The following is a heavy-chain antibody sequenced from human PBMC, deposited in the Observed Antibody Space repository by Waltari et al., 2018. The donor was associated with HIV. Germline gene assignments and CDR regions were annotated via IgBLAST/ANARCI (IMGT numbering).Heavy chain of an antibody. CDR2: IHYSGTT. CDR3: ATLQGSSMVTAGEIVDH. V-gene: IGHV4-59*03. Sequence: VLLQESGPRLVKPSETLSLTCAVSDGSLTGNFWSWVRQTPEKGLEWIGYIHYSGTTDYTPSLRSRVSMLVDTSKSQFSLNVASVSAADTAVYYCATLQGSSMVTAGEIVDHWGPGTLVIVSP. CDR1: DGSLTGNF. D-gene: IGHD2-21*02. J-gene: IGHJ4*02.